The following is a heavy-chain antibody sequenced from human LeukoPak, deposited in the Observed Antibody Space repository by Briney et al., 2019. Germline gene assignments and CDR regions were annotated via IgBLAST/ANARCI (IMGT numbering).Heavy chain of an antibody. CDR1: GGSISSYY. V-gene: IGHV4-59*01. Sequence: PSETLSLTCTVSGGSISSYYWSWIRQPPGKGLEWIGYIYTSESTNYNPSLNYNPSLKSRVTISIDTSKNQFSLKLSSVTAADTAVYYCARFNGYYDRWFDPWGQGTLVTVSS. D-gene: IGHD3-22*01. CDR3: ARFNGYYDRWFDP. J-gene: IGHJ5*02. CDR2: IYTSESTNYNPSL.